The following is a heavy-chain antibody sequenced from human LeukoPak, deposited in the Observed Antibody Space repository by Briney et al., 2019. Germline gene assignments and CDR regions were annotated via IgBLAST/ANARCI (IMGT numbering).Heavy chain of an antibody. D-gene: IGHD2-8*01. CDR1: GFTFSSYE. J-gene: IGHJ4*02. Sequence: PGGSLRLSCAASGFTFSSYEMNWVRQAPGKGLERVSYISGSGRTIYYANSVKGRLTISRDNAKNSLYLQMNSLRAEDTAIYYCAKAYGTNGYFQLPIDFWGQGTLVTVSS. CDR2: ISGSGRTI. CDR3: AKAYGTNGYFQLPIDF. V-gene: IGHV3-48*03.